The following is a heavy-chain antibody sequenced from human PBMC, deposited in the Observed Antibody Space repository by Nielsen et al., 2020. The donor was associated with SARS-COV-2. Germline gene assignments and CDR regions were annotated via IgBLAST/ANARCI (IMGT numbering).Heavy chain of an antibody. V-gene: IGHV3-21*01. CDR2: ISSSSSYI. D-gene: IGHD3-9*01. CDR3: ARDAHFDILTGYYSD. CDR1: GFTFSSYS. J-gene: IGHJ4*02. Sequence: ESLQISCAASGFTFSSYSMNWVRQAPGKGLEWVSSISSSSSYIYYADSVTGRFTISRDNAKNSLYLQMNSLRAEDTAVYFCARDAHFDILTGYYSDWGQGTLVTVSS.